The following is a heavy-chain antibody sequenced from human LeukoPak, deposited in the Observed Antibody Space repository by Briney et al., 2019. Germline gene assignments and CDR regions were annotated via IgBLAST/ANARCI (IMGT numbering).Heavy chain of an antibody. V-gene: IGHV3-7*03. CDR2: VNRDGSET. Sequence: GGSLGLSCAASGFALSSHWMTWVRQVPGRGPEWVANVNRDGSETYYLDSVKGRFTISKDNSKNTLYLQMNSLRAEDTAVYYCAEGGGKPFDYWGQGTLVTVSS. D-gene: IGHD3-16*01. CDR1: GFALSSHW. CDR3: AEGGGKPFDY. J-gene: IGHJ4*02.